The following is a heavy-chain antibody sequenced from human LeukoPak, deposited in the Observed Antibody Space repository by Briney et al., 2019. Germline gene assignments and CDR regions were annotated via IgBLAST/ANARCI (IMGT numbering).Heavy chain of an antibody. CDR1: GFTFSSYA. D-gene: IGHD1-7*01. CDR2: ISYDGSNK. V-gene: IGHV3-30-3*02. CDR3: AKSELNFAFRYGMDV. Sequence: GGSLRLSCAASGFTFSSYAMHWVRQAPGKGLEWVAVISYDGSNKYYADSVKGRFTISRDNSKNTLYLQMNSLRAEDTAVYYCAKSELNFAFRYGMDVWGQGTTVTVSS. J-gene: IGHJ6*02.